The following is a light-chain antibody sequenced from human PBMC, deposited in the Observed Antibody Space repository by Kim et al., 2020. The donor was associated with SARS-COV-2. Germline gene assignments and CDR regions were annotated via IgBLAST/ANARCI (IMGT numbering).Light chain of an antibody. J-gene: IGKJ5*01. CDR1: RNLSERH. CDR2: DAS. CDR3: QQYGSAPEIS. V-gene: IGKV3-20*01. Sequence: IVLTQSPGTLSLSPGESATLSCRASRNLSERHLAWYQHKPGQTPRLLIYDASTRTTDTPDRFSGIGSGTDYTLTITRLAPEDFAVYFSQQYGSAPEISFGQGTRLGIK.